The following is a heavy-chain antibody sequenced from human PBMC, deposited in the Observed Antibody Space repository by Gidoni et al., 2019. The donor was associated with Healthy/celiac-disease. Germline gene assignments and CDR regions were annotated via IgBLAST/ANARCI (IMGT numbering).Heavy chain of an antibody. CDR1: GFLLSTSAVG. CDR2: IYWDDDK. J-gene: IGHJ3*02. CDR3: AQIKATMQAFDI. D-gene: IGHD5-12*01. V-gene: IGHV2-5*02. Sequence: QITLQESGPTLVKHTQTLTLTCTFSGFLLSTSAVGVGWIRQPPGKALEWLALIYWDDDKRYSPSLKSRLTITKDTSKNQVVLTMTNMDPVDTATYYCAQIKATMQAFDIWGQGTMVTVSS.